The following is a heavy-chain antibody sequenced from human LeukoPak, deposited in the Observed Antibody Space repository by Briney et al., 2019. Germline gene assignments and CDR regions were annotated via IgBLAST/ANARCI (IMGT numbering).Heavy chain of an antibody. D-gene: IGHD4-11*01. Sequence: SETLSLTCTVSGGSFSNYYWTWIRQSPGRGLEWIGYIFYSGDTNYNPSLKSRVTISVDRSKNQFSLKLSSVTAADTAVYYCARDPTQYLRYGYFDYWGQGTLVTVSS. CDR2: IFYSGDT. J-gene: IGHJ4*02. V-gene: IGHV4-59*12. CDR1: GGSFSNYY. CDR3: ARDPTQYLRYGYFDY.